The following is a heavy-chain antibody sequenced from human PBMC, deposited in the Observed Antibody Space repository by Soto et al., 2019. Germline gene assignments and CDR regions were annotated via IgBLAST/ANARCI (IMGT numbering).Heavy chain of an antibody. CDR2: INAGNGDT. V-gene: IGHV1-3*01. D-gene: IGHD3-10*01. CDR1: GYTFTDYA. J-gene: IGHJ5*02. CDR3: ARVGRDSGSYYGWFDP. Sequence: QVQLVQSGAEVKRPGASVKISCKASGYTFTDYAMNWVRQAPGQSLEWMGWINAGNGDTEYSQKFQGRVTITRDTSASEAYMDLRSLRSEDTAIYYCARVGRDSGSYYGWFDPWGQGTLVTISS.